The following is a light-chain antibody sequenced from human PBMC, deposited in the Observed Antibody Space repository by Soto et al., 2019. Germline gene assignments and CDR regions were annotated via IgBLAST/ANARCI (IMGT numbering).Light chain of an antibody. Sequence: EIVLTQSPATLSSFPGDRATLSCRASQSVSINLAWFQQKPGQAPRLLIYGASSRATGIPDRFSGSGSGTDFTLTIRRMEPEDVGMYYCQQYGSSPITFGQGTRLEIK. CDR3: QQYGSSPIT. CDR1: QSVSIN. CDR2: GAS. J-gene: IGKJ5*01. V-gene: IGKV3-20*01.